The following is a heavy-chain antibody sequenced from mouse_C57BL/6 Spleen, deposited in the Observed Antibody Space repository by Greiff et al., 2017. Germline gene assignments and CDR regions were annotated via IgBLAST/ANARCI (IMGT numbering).Heavy chain of an antibody. Sequence: VQLVESGAELVKPGASVKLSCKASGYTFTSYWMQWVKQRPGQGLEWIGEIDPSDSYTNYNQKFKGKATLTVDTSSSTAYMQLSSLTSEDSAVYYCARGYYGSSPYAMDYWGQGTSVTVSS. CDR1: GYTFTSYW. CDR3: ARGYYGSSPYAMDY. V-gene: IGHV1-50*01. J-gene: IGHJ4*01. CDR2: IDPSDSYT. D-gene: IGHD1-1*01.